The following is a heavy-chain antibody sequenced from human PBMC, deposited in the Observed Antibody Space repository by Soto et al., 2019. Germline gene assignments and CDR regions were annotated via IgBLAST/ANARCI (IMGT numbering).Heavy chain of an antibody. CDR2: ISHSGST. CDR3: ARYARGYCVGTYCYALDYFDY. D-gene: IGHD2-2*01. Sequence: SETLSLTCAVSGGSISSDDYSWSWIRQPPGKGLEWIGYISHSGSTYYNPSLKSRVTISVDTSKNQFSLRVTSVTGADTALYYCARYARGYCVGTYCYALDYFDYWGQGTLVTVSS. J-gene: IGHJ4*02. CDR1: GGSISSDDYS. V-gene: IGHV4-30-2*01.